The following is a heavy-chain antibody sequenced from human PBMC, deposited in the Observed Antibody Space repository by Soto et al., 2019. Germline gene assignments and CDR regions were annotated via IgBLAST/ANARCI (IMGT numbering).Heavy chain of an antibody. J-gene: IGHJ5*02. Sequence: PSETLSLTCTVSCGSIRSYYWSWIRQPPGKGLEWIGYISYTGSPKYNPSLKSRVTISLDTSKNQFSLKVTSVTAADTAVYFCARDYSNYSWLDPWGQGTLVTVSS. CDR1: CGSIRSYY. D-gene: IGHD4-4*01. V-gene: IGHV4-59*01. CDR2: ISYTGSP. CDR3: ARDYSNYSWLDP.